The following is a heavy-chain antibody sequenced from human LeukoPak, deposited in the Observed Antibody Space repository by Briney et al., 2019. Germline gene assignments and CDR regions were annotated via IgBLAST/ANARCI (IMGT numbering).Heavy chain of an antibody. CDR2: ISGSSAST. CDR1: GFTFSTYA. CDR3: TKPRGYGSGTYYDY. J-gene: IGHJ4*02. D-gene: IGHD3-10*01. Sequence: GGSLRLSCAASGFTFSTYAMTWVRQAPGKGLEWVSAISGSSASTTYYTDSVKGRFTISRDNSKNTLYLQMSSLRAEDTAVYYCTKPRGYGSGTYYDYWGQGTLVTVSS. V-gene: IGHV3-23*01.